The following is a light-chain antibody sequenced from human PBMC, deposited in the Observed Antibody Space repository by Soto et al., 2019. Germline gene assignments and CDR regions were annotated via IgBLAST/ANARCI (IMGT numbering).Light chain of an antibody. CDR3: QTWSTDIRV. J-gene: IGLJ3*02. CDR1: SGHNSYA. Sequence: QPVLTQPPFASASLGASVKLTCTLSSGHNSYAIAWHQQQPEKGPRYLMKLNSDGSHSKGDGIPDRFSGSSSGAERYLTISSLQSEDEADYYCQTWSTDIRVFGGGTKLTVL. CDR2: LNSDGSH. V-gene: IGLV4-69*01.